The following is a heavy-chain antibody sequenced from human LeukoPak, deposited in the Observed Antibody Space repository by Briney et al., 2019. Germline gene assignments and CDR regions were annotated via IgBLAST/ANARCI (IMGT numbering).Heavy chain of an antibody. D-gene: IGHD1-26*01. CDR2: ISYDGSNI. V-gene: IGHV3-30*18. J-gene: IGHJ4*02. Sequence: GGSLRPSCAASGFTFSSYGMHWVRQAPGKGLEWVAVISYDGSNIHFADSVKGRFTISRDNSKNTLYLQMNSLRPEDTAVYYCAKGVGSTGSYFDYWGQGTLVTVSS. CDR1: GFTFSSYG. CDR3: AKGVGSTGSYFDY.